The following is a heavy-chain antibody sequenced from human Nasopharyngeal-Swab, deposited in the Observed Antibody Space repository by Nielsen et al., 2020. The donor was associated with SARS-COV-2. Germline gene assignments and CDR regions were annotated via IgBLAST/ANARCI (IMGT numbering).Heavy chain of an antibody. Sequence: WIRQHPGKGLEWIGYIYYSGSTNYNPSLKSRVTISVDTSKNQFSLKLSSVTAADTAVYYCARGKSNSRVVRGYFDYWGQGTLVTVS. CDR2: IYYSGST. J-gene: IGHJ4*02. CDR3: ARGKSNSRVVRGYFDY. D-gene: IGHD3-10*01. V-gene: IGHV4-59*01.